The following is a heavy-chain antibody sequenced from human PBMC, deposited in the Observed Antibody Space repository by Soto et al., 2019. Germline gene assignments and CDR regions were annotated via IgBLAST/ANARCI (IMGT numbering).Heavy chain of an antibody. V-gene: IGHV4-31*03. CDR2: IYYSGST. D-gene: IGHD1-26*01. CDR3: AREPELLLVPDAFDI. J-gene: IGHJ3*02. CDR1: GGSISSGGYY. Sequence: QVQLQESGPGLVKPSQTLSLTCTVSGGSISSGGYYWSWIRQHPGKGLEWIGYIYYSGSTYYNPALKRRVTISVDTSKNQFSLKLSSVTAADTAVYYCAREPELLLVPDAFDIWGQGTMVTVSS.